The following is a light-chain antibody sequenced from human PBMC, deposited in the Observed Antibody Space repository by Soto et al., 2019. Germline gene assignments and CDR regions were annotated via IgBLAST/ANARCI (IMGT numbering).Light chain of an antibody. Sequence: DIVMTQSPDSLAVSLGERATINCKSSQSVLYSSNNKNYLAWYQQKPGQPPKLLIYWASTRESVVPDRFSGSGSGTDFALTISSVQAEDVAVYYCQQCYSTPPTLGQGTKLEIK. J-gene: IGKJ2*01. CDR2: WAS. V-gene: IGKV4-1*01. CDR1: QSVLYSSNNKNY. CDR3: QQCYSTPPT.